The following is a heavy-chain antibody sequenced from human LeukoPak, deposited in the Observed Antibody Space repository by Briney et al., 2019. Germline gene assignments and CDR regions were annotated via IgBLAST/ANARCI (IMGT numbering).Heavy chain of an antibody. J-gene: IGHJ4*02. V-gene: IGHV3-30*04. Sequence: GRSLRLSCAASGFTFSSYAMHWVRQAPGKGLEWVAVISYDGSNKYYADSVKGRFTISRDNSKNTLYLQMNSLRAEDTAVYYCARDPLKYGSGKYLDYWGQGTLVTVSS. CDR3: ARDPLKYGSGKYLDY. CDR1: GFTFSSYA. CDR2: ISYDGSNK. D-gene: IGHD3-10*01.